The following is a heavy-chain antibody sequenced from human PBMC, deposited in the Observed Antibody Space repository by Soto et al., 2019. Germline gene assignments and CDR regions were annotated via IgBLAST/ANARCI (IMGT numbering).Heavy chain of an antibody. D-gene: IGHD3-10*01. Sequence: SETLSLTCTVSGGSIISSSYYWGWIRQPPGKGLEWIGSIYYSGSTYYNPSLRSRVTMSVDTSTKQFSLRLNSVTAADTAVYYGVRQGFGALHGLVDVWGQGTTVTVSS. CDR2: IYYSGST. J-gene: IGHJ6*02. CDR3: VRQGFGALHGLVDV. V-gene: IGHV4-39*01. CDR1: GGSIISSSYY.